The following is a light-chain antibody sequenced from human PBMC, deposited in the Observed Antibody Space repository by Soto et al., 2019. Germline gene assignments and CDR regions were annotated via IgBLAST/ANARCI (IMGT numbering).Light chain of an antibody. Sequence: EIVLTQSPATLSLSPGERATLSCRASQSVSSYLAWYQQKPGQAPRLLIYDASNRATGIPARFSGSGSGTDFTHTISSLEPEDFAVYYCQQRSDYVSFGGGTKVDIK. CDR3: QQRSDYVS. J-gene: IGKJ4*01. V-gene: IGKV3-11*01. CDR2: DAS. CDR1: QSVSSY.